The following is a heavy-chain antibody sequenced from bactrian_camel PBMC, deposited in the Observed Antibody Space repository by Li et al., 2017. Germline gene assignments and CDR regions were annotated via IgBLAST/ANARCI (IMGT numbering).Heavy chain of an antibody. V-gene: IGHV3S53*01. D-gene: IGHD1*01. J-gene: IGHJ4*01. CDR1: GYGALNSC. Sequence: HVQLVESGGGSVQAGGSLRLSCAASGYGALNSCMGWFRQVPGREREGVAAIDSKERPSVAESVAGRFTISRDNSANTVYLQLDSLKSEDTAVYYCARGSFVNIKPDPNQITSRGTQVTVS. CDR2: IDSKERP.